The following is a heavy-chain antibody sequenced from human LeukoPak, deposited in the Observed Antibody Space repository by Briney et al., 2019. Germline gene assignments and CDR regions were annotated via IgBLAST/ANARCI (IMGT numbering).Heavy chain of an antibody. CDR3: ARDNADYYGSGRSVNWFDP. V-gene: IGHV4-4*07. CDR2: IYTSGST. CDR1: GGSISSYY. D-gene: IGHD3-10*01. J-gene: IGHJ5*02. Sequence: KPSETLSLTCTVSGGSISSYYWSWIRQPAGKGLEWIGRIYTSGSTNYNPSLKSRVTMSVDTSKNQFSPKLSSVTAADTAVYYCARDNADYYGSGRSVNWFDPWGQGTLVTVSS.